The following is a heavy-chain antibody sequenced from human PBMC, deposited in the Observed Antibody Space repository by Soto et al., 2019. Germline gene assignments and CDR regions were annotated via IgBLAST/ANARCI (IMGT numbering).Heavy chain of an antibody. CDR3: DAVTAIRPSLDY. D-gene: IGHD2-21*02. Sequence: PSETLSLTCSVSGDSVSSNTFYWGWIRQTPGRGLEWIGSVLQSGSNYYNPSFKSRLSISVDTSKNQFSLRLTSLTAADTAVYYCDAVTAIRPSLDYRGQVVLVPVSS. CDR1: GDSVSSNTFY. V-gene: IGHV4-39*07. CDR2: VLQSGSN. J-gene: IGHJ4*01.